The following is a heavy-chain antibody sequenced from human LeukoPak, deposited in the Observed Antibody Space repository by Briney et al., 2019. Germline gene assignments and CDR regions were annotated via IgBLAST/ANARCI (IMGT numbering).Heavy chain of an antibody. CDR3: VDGSGKYWPHY. V-gene: IGHV1-18*01. J-gene: IGHJ4*02. CDR1: GGTFSSYG. CDR2: ISAYNGNT. Sequence: GASVKVSCKASGGTFSSYGISWVRQAPGQGLEWMGWISAYNGNTNYAQKLQGRVTMTTDTSTSTAYMELRSLRSDDTAVYYCVDGSGKYWPHYWGQGTLVTVSS. D-gene: IGHD3-10*01.